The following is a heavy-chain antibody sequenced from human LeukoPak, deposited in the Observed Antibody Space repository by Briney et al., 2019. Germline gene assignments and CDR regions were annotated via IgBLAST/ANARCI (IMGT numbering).Heavy chain of an antibody. CDR3: ASGSSDYYYYGMDV. CDR1: GYTFTSYA. V-gene: IGHV1-3*01. Sequence: ASVKVSCKASGYTFTSYAMHWVRQAPGQRLEWMGWINAGNGNTKYTQKFQGRVTITRDTSASTAYMELSSLRSEDTAVYYCASGSSDYYYYGMDVWGQGTTVTVSS. J-gene: IGHJ6*02. D-gene: IGHD6-13*01. CDR2: INAGNGNT.